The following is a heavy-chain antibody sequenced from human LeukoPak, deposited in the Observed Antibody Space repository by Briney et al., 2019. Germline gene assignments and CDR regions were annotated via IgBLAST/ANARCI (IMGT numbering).Heavy chain of an antibody. Sequence: GGSLRLSCAASGFTFSSYAMNWVRQAPGKGLEWVSAVRGSDAGTSYADSVKGRFTISRDNSKNTLYLQMNSLRAEDTAVYYCAKNQGGSYYSGSDYWGQGTLVTVSS. CDR1: GFTFSSYA. V-gene: IGHV3-23*01. D-gene: IGHD1-26*01. CDR2: VRGSDAGT. CDR3: AKNQGGSYYSGSDY. J-gene: IGHJ4*02.